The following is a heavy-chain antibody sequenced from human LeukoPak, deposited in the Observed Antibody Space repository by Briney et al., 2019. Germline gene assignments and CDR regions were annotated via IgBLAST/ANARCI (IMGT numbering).Heavy chain of an antibody. J-gene: IGHJ6*03. CDR3: ARSSYCSSTSCYYYYYYMDV. D-gene: IGHD2-2*01. CDR1: GYTFTGYD. V-gene: IGHV1-8*01. Sequence: ASVKVSRKASGYTFTGYDINWVRQATGQGLEWMGWMNPNSGSTDHAQKFQGRVTMTRNTSISTAYMELSRLRSDDTAVYYCARSSYCSSTSCYYYYYYMDVWGKGTTVTISS. CDR2: MNPNSGST.